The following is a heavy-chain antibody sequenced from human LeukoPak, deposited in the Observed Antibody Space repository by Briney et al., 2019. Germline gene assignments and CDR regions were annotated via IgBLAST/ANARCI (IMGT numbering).Heavy chain of an antibody. J-gene: IGHJ4*02. D-gene: IGHD2-21*02. Sequence: GGSLRLSCAASGFTFSSYSMNWVRQAPGKGLEWVSYVSSGSTYMYYADSLKGRFTISRDNAKSSLYLQMNSLRAEDTAMYYCARDIVHCGGDCYPGRGFDYWGQGTLVTVSS. V-gene: IGHV3-21*01. CDR3: ARDIVHCGGDCYPGRGFDY. CDR1: GFTFSSYS. CDR2: VSSGSTYM.